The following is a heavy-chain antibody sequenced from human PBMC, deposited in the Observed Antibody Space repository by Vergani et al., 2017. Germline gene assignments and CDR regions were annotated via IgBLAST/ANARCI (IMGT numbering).Heavy chain of an antibody. J-gene: IGHJ3*02. Sequence: QVQLQESGPGLVKPSQTLSLTCTVSGSSISTGSYYWTWIRQPAGKGLEWIGRLYTRGTTNYNPSLKSRVTISLDPSRNQFSLKLSSVTAADTAVYFCARDPRSTPHAFDIWGQGTRVTVS. D-gene: IGHD5/OR15-5a*01. CDR1: GSSISTGSYY. V-gene: IGHV4-61*02. CDR3: ARDPRSTPHAFDI. CDR2: LYTRGTT.